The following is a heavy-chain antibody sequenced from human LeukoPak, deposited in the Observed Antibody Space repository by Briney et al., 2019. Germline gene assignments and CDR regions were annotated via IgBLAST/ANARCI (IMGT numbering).Heavy chain of an antibody. D-gene: IGHD4-23*01. J-gene: IGHJ4*02. Sequence: GGSLRLSCTASGFTFSSYTMTWVRQAPGKGLKWVSTITTGDGNTYYADSVKGRFTVSRDDSKNTLYLQMNSLRAEDTALYYCAKDTHYGGNSFDYWGQGTLVTVSS. CDR1: GFTFSSYT. CDR3: AKDTHYGGNSFDY. V-gene: IGHV3-23*01. CDR2: ITTGDGNT.